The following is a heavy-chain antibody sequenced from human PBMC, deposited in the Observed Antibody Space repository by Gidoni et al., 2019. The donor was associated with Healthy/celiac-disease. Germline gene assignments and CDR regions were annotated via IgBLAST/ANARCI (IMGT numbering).Heavy chain of an antibody. Sequence: EVQLVESGAGLAKPVVSLRPSCASSGLTFRSYSMNWLRLAPGKGLEWVSSISGSKSYIYYADSVKGRFTISRDNAKNSLYLQMNSLRAEDTAVYYCARDLCSRCYTELYYYYYGMDVWGQGTTVTVSS. V-gene: IGHV3-21*01. CDR3: ARDLCSRCYTELYYYYYGMDV. CDR2: ISGSKSYI. D-gene: IGHD2-2*01. J-gene: IGHJ6*02. CDR1: GLTFRSYS.